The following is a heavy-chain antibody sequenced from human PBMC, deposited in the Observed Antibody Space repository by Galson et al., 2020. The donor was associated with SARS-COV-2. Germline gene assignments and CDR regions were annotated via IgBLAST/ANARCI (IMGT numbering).Heavy chain of an antibody. Sequence: SETLSLTCAVSGYSISSGYYWGWIRQPPGKGLEWIGSIYHSGSTYYNPSLKSRVTISVDTSKNQFSLKLSSVTAADTAVYYCASSYCSGGSCYGLGGFDPWGQGTLVTVSS. V-gene: IGHV4-38-2*01. CDR1: GYSISSGYY. J-gene: IGHJ5*02. CDR2: IYHSGST. CDR3: ASSYCSGGSCYGLGGFDP. D-gene: IGHD2-15*01.